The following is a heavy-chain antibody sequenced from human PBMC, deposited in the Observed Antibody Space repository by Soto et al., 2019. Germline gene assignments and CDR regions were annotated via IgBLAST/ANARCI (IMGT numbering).Heavy chain of an antibody. V-gene: IGHV3-23*01. J-gene: IGHJ4*02. Sequence: GGSLRLSCAASGFTFSSYAMSWVRQAPGKGLEWVSAISGSGGSTYYADSVKGRFTISRDNSKNTLYLQMNSLRAEDTAVYYCAKEGVPGSSWLYYFDYWGQGTLVTVSS. CDR3: AKEGVPGSSWLYYFDY. D-gene: IGHD6-13*01. CDR1: GFTFSSYA. CDR2: ISGSGGST.